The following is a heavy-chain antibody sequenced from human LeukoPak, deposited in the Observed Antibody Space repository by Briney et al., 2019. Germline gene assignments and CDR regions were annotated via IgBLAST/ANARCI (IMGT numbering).Heavy chain of an antibody. J-gene: IGHJ4*02. CDR3: ASSAVAGTFDY. D-gene: IGHD6-19*01. CDR1: GGSISSYY. V-gene: IGHV4-4*07. CDR2: IYTSGST. Sequence: SETLSLTCTVSGGSISSYYWSWIRQPTGKGLEWIGRIYTSGSTNYNPSLKSRVTMSVDTSKNQFSLKLSSVTAADTAVYYCASSAVAGTFDYWGQGTLVTVSS.